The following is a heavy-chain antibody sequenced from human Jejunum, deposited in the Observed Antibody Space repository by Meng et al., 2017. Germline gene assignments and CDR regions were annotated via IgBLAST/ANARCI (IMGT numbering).Heavy chain of an antibody. V-gene: IGHV3-30*18. Sequence: QVQVVESGGGVVQSGGSLRRTCAASGFTFSSYYMHWVRQAPGKGLEWVAVILYDGSKTYYADAVKGRFTISRDNSKNTLYLQMNSLRPEDTAVYYCAKDGQWPDRLDYWGLGTLVTVSS. CDR2: ILYDGSKT. J-gene: IGHJ4*02. CDR3: AKDGQWPDRLDY. CDR1: GFTFSSYY. D-gene: IGHD6-19*01.